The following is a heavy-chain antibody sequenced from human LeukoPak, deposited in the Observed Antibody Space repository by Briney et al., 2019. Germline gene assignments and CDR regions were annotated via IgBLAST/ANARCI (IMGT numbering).Heavy chain of an antibody. CDR2: IYYSGST. J-gene: IGHJ4*02. CDR1: GGSISSYY. D-gene: IGHD6-19*01. Sequence: PSETLSLTCTVSGGSISSYYWSWIRQPPGKGLEWIGYIYYSGSTNYNPSLKSRVTISVDTSKNQFSLKLSSVTAADTAVYYCARDAIAVADSYYFDYWGQGTLVTVSS. V-gene: IGHV4-59*12. CDR3: ARDAIAVADSYYFDY.